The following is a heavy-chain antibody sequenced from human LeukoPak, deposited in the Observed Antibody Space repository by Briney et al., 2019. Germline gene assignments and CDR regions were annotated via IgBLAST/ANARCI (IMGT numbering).Heavy chain of an antibody. CDR1: GFTFGGFA. CDR2: ISYDGSHN. V-gene: IGHV3-30*18. D-gene: IGHD2-2*01. Sequence: PGGSLRLSCAASGFTFGGFAMHWVRQAPGKGLEWAALISYDGSHNYYADSVKGRFTVSRDNSKNTLYLHLNSLRAEDTGVYYCAKDSYQYASATNWGQGTLVTVSS. CDR3: AKDSYQYASATN. J-gene: IGHJ4*02.